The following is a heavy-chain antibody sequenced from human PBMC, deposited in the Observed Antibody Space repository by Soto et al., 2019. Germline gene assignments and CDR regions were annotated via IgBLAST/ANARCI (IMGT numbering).Heavy chain of an antibody. CDR1: GYTFTSYY. CDR3: ARNYYDSSDRDYLDY. V-gene: IGHV1-2*02. D-gene: IGHD3-22*01. CDR2: INPITGGT. Sequence: ASVKVSCKASGYTFTSYYIHWVRQAPGQGLEWMGWINPITGGTNYAPKFQGRVTMTRDTSITTAYMELSRLRSDDTAVYYCARNYYDSSDRDYLDYWGQGTPVTVSS. J-gene: IGHJ4*02.